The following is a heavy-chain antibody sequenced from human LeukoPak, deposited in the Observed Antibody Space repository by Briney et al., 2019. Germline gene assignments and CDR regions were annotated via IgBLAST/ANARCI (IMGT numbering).Heavy chain of an antibody. CDR3: AGKVGDYLRGNWFDP. J-gene: IGHJ5*02. V-gene: IGHV4-59*01. CDR2: IYYSGST. Sequence: SETLSLTCAVYGGSFSGYYWSWIRQPPGKGLEWIGYIYYSGSTNYNPSLKSRVTISVDTSKNQFSLKLSSVTAADTAVYYCAGKVGDYLRGNWFDPWGQGTLVTVSS. CDR1: GGSFSGYY. D-gene: IGHD4-17*01.